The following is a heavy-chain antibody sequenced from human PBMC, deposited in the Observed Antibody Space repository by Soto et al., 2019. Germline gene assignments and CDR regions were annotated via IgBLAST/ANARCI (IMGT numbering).Heavy chain of an antibody. D-gene: IGHD6-19*01. CDR2: IHYSGST. J-gene: IGHJ5*02. Sequence: SETLSLTCTVSGGSISSYYWSWIRQPPGKGLEWIGYIHYSGSTNYNPSLKSRVTISVDTSKNQFSLKLSSVTAADTAVYYCARESVAGMVMRWFDPWGQGTLVTVSS. CDR1: GGSISSYY. V-gene: IGHV4-59*01. CDR3: ARESVAGMVMRWFDP.